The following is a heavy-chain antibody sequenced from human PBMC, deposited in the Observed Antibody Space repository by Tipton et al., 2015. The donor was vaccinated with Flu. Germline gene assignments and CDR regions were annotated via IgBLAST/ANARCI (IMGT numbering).Heavy chain of an antibody. CDR2: IYPSGST. J-gene: IGHJ4*02. D-gene: IGHD3-10*02. Sequence: TLSLTCTVSSGSISSSNYFCAWIRQPPGKGPELIGSIYPSGSTYYNPSLKSRVTISVDTSKNQFSLKLRSVTAADTAVYYCARLSYYDVDLKNFYFDYWGQGTLVTVSS. CDR1: SGSISSSNYF. V-gene: IGHV4-39*01. CDR3: ARLSYYDVDLKNFYFDY.